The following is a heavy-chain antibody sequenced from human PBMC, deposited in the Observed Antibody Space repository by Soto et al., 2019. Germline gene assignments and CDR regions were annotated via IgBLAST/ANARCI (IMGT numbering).Heavy chain of an antibody. V-gene: IGHV1-18*01. Sequence: QVQLVQSGGELRKPGASVKVSCEASGYSFRSYGINWVRQAPGQGLEWMGWINPYNGNRNYAQKFEDRIPMTTDTSTNTVYMELRSLRSDDTAVYYCARDRLRGYDSSGFYSWGQGTLVIVSS. CDR3: ARDRLRGYDSSGFYS. D-gene: IGHD3-22*01. CDR1: GYSFRSYG. CDR2: INPYNGNR. J-gene: IGHJ5*02.